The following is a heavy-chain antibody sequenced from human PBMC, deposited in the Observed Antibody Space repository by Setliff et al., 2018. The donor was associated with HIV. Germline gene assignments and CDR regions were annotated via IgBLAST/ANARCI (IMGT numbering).Heavy chain of an antibody. CDR3: ARESPRNYYYNFWSGYPSYFDY. V-gene: IGHV4-61*02. J-gene: IGHJ4*02. CDR1: GDSISSGSYY. CDR2: IYTSGST. D-gene: IGHD3-3*01. Sequence: PSETLSLTCPVSGDSISSGSYYWSWIRQPAGKGLEWIGRIYTSGSTSYNPSLKSRVTISVDTSRNQFSLNLNSVTAADTAVYYCARESPRNYYYNFWSGYPSYFDYWGQGALVTVSS.